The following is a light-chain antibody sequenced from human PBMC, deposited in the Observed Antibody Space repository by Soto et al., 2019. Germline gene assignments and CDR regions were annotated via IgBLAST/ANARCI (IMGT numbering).Light chain of an antibody. Sequence: DVVMTQSPLSLPVTLGQPASISCRSSQSLVHSDGNTYLNWLQQRPGQSPRRLIYRVSNRDSGVPDRFSGSGSGTDFTLNISRVEAEDVGVYYCMQGTHWPPVTFGQGTKVDI. CDR3: MQGTHWPPVT. CDR1: QSLVHSDGNTY. J-gene: IGKJ1*01. CDR2: RVS. V-gene: IGKV2-30*02.